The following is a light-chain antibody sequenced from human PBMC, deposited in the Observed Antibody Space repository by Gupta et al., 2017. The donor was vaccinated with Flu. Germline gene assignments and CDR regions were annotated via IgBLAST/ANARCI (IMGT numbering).Light chain of an antibody. CDR3: ATRDNNLRGV. V-gene: IGLV1-51*01. CDR1: NSSIGNNF. J-gene: IGLJ3*02. CDR2: DNN. Sequence: QNGTSSCSGSNSSIGNNFVYWERLCPGTARKLIIYDNNKRSSGIPERFSGSKAVTSATLGISGAETGVEDDYYGATRDNNLRGVFGGGTKLTVL.